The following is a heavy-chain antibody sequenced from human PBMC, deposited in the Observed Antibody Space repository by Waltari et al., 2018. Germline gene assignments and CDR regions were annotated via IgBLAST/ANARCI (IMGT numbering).Heavy chain of an antibody. J-gene: IGHJ5*02. Sequence: QVQLVQSGAEVKKPGSSVKVSCKASGGTFSSYATSWVRPAPGQGLEWMGGIIPILGIANYAQKFQGRVTITADESTSTAYMELSSLRSEDTAVYYCASPSNYYSSSLWFDPWGQGTLVTVSP. V-gene: IGHV1-69*04. CDR2: IIPILGIA. D-gene: IGHD6-13*01. CDR3: ASPSNYYSSSLWFDP. CDR1: GGTFSSYA.